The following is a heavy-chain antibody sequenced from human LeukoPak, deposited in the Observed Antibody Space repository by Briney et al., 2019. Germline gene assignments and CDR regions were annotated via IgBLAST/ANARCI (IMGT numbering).Heavy chain of an antibody. CDR2: INPNSGGT. D-gene: IGHD3-16*02. CDR1: GYTFTGYY. V-gene: IGHV1-2*02. CDR3: ARVGYDYVWGSYRPRYYFDY. Sequence: SVKVSCKASGYTFTGYYMHWVRLAPGQGLEWMGWINPNSGGTNYAQKFQGRVTMTRDTSISTAYMELSRLRSDDTAVYYCARVGYDYVWGSYRPRYYFDYWGQGTLVTVSS. J-gene: IGHJ4*02.